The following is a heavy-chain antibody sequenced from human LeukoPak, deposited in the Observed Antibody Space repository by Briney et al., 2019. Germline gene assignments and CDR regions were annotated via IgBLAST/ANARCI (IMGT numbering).Heavy chain of an antibody. CDR1: GGSISSSSYY. CDR2: NSGST. D-gene: IGHD1-26*01. Sequence: SETLSLTCTVSGGSISSSSYYWGWIRQPPGKELEWIGSNSGSTYYNPSLKSRVTISVDTSKNQFSLKLSSVTAADTAVYYCARVRYSGSPFDYWGQGTLVTVSS. V-gene: IGHV4-39*07. J-gene: IGHJ4*02. CDR3: ARVRYSGSPFDY.